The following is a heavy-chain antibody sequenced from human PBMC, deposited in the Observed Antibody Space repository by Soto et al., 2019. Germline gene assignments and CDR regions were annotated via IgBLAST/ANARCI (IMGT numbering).Heavy chain of an antibody. V-gene: IGHV3-21*06. CDR2: ISSTTNHI. CDR1: GFTFTRYS. CDR3: ARESEDLTSNFDY. Sequence: GGSLRLSCAASGFTFTRYSMNWVRQAPGKGLEWVSSISSTTNHIYYGDSMKGRFTISRDNAKNSLYLEMNSLRAEDTAVYYCARESEDLTSNFDYWGQGTLVTVPQ. J-gene: IGHJ4*02.